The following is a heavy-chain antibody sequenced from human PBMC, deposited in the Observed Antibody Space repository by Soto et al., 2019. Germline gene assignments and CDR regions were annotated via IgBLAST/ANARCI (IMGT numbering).Heavy chain of an antibody. CDR1: GFTFANFG. D-gene: IGHD3-3*01. J-gene: IGHJ4*02. Sequence: PGGSLRLSCGTSGFTFANFGMGWVRQAPGKGLYWVSGISSSGRRTYYADSVKGRFTISRDNSKNTLYLQMDSLRGDDTAVYYCAKVAESGVVVEYFDSWGQGALVTVSS. CDR3: AKVAESGVVVEYFDS. V-gene: IGHV3-23*01. CDR2: ISSSGRRT.